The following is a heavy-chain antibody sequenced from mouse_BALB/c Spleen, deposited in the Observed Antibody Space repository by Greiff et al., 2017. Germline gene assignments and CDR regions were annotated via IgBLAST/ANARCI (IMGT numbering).Heavy chain of an antibody. J-gene: IGHJ3*02. CDR3: ARWDYYGQ. D-gene: IGHD1-1*01. V-gene: IGHV14-3*02. Sequence: EVKLMESGAELVKPGASVKLSCTASGFNIKDTYMHWVKQRPEQGLEWIGRIDPANGNTKYDPKFQGKATITADTSSNTAYLQLSSLTSEDTAVYYCARWDYYGQWGQGTLVTVSA. CDR1: GFNIKDTY. CDR2: IDPANGNT.